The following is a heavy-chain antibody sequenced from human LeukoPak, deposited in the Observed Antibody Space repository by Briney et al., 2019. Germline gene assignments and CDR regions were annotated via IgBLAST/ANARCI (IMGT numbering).Heavy chain of an antibody. J-gene: IGHJ4*02. CDR3: AKTGNPATGDY. CDR1: GFTFSSYE. V-gene: IGHV3-30*02. CDR2: IRYDGSNK. D-gene: IGHD1-1*01. Sequence: GGSLRLSCAASGFTFSSYEMNWVRQAPGKGLEWVAFIRYDGSNKYYADSVKGRFTISRDNSKNTLYLQMNSLRAEDTAVYYCAKTGNPATGDYWGQGTLVTVSS.